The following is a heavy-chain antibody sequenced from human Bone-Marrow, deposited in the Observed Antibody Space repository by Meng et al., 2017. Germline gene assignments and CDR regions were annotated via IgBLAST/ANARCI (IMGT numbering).Heavy chain of an antibody. Sequence: LPEAGPGLVKPSETLSLTCNVSGGSISASSFYWGWIRQAPGKGLEWIGTLHDSGSTYYNPSLKSRVTISADTSNSQFSLKLSSVTAADTAVYYCAREWGTLATAADDYWGQGTLVTVSS. CDR1: GGSISASSFY. CDR3: AREWGTLATAADDY. D-gene: IGHD6-13*01. V-gene: IGHV4-39*07. CDR2: LHDSGST. J-gene: IGHJ4*02.